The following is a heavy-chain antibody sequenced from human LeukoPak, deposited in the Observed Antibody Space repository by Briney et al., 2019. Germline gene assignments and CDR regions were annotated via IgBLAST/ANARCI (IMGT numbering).Heavy chain of an antibody. CDR3: ARGELGDRSSFAHFDS. D-gene: IGHD3-22*01. CDR2: VIPMFGPA. J-gene: IGHJ4*02. Sequence: ASVKVSCKAPGGTFDSYGISWVRQAPGQGLEWMGGVIPMFGPAKYAPKFQGRATMTTDASTSTAYMVLNSLRSEDTATYFCARGELGDRSSFAHFDSWGQGTLVTVSS. V-gene: IGHV1-69*05. CDR1: GGTFDSYG.